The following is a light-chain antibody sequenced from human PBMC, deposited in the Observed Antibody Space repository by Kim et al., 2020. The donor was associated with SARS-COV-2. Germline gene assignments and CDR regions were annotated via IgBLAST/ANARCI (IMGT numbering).Light chain of an antibody. Sequence: SPGERATLSGRASQSVNSNYLAWYQRKPGQAPRLLIYGASSRATGIPDRFSGSGSGTDFTLSINRLEPEDFAVYDCQQYGTSPETFGGGTKVDIK. J-gene: IGKJ4*01. CDR1: QSVNSNY. CDR3: QQYGTSPET. V-gene: IGKV3-20*01. CDR2: GAS.